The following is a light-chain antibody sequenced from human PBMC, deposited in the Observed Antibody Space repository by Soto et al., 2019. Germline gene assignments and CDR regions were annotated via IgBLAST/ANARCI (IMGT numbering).Light chain of an antibody. Sequence: EIVLTQSPATLSLSPGERATLSCRASQSINTYLIWYQQKPGQAPRLLIHDASSRSTGIPASLSGSGSGRDITLTISSLEPEEFEVYYCHQRGDWALTFSGGTNVE. CDR1: QSINTY. CDR2: DAS. CDR3: HQRGDWALT. J-gene: IGKJ4*01. V-gene: IGKV3-11*02.